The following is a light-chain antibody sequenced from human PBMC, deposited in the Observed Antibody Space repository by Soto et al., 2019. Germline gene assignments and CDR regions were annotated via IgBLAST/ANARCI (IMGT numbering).Light chain of an antibody. CDR1: QSVNSN. CDR2: GAS. V-gene: IGKV3-15*01. J-gene: IGKJ1*01. CDR3: QQYNNWLWT. Sequence: EVVMTQSPATLSVSPGERATLSCRASQSVNSNLAWYQQKPGQAPRLLIHGASTRATGIPARFSGSGFGTEFILTSSSLPSEDFAIYYCQQYNNWLWTFGQGTKVEIK.